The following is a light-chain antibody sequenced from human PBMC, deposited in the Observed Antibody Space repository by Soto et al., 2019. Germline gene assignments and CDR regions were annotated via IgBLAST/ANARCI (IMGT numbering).Light chain of an antibody. CDR3: QQYNNWPPWT. Sequence: EIVMTQSPATLSVSPGERATLSCRASQSVSSNLAWYQQKPGQAPRLLIYGASTRATGIPARFSGSGSGKEFTLTISSLQSEDFAVYYCQQYNNWPPWTFGQATKVEIK. J-gene: IGKJ1*01. CDR1: QSVSSN. V-gene: IGKV3-15*01. CDR2: GAS.